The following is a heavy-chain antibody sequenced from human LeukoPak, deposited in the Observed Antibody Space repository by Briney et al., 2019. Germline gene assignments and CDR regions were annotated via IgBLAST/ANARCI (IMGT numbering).Heavy chain of an antibody. Sequence: SETLSLTCTVSGGPISSGDYYWSWIRQPPGKGLEWIGYIYYSGSTYYNPSLKSRVTISVDTSKNQFSLKLSSVTAADTAVYYCARGVSYGDYVDYWGQGTLVTVSS. CDR1: GGPISSGDYY. V-gene: IGHV4-30-4*01. D-gene: IGHD4-17*01. CDR3: ARGVSYGDYVDY. J-gene: IGHJ4*02. CDR2: IYYSGST.